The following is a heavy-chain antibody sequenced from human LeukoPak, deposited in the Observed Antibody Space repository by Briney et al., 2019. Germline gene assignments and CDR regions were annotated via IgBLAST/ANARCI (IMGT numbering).Heavy chain of an antibody. CDR3: ARVSPSDYYDSSGYYSPYFDY. CDR2: INHSGST. CDR1: GGSFSGYY. Sequence: SETLSLTCAVYGGSFSGYYWSWIRQPPGKGLEWIGEINHSGSTNYNPSLKSRVTISVDTSKNQFSLKLSSVTAADTAVYYCARVSPSDYYDSSGYYSPYFDYWGQGTLVTVSS. D-gene: IGHD3-22*01. V-gene: IGHV4-34*01. J-gene: IGHJ4*02.